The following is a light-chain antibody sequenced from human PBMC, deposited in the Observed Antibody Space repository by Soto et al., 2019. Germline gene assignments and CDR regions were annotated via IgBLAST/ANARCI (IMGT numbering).Light chain of an antibody. CDR3: QQYGSSPRT. Sequence: DIVLTQSPGTLSLSPGERATLSCRASQSVSSSYLAWYQQKPGQAPRLLIYGASNRATGIPDRFSGSGSGTDFTVTITTLEPEDFAVYYCQQYGSSPRTFGLGTKVDIK. CDR2: GAS. V-gene: IGKV3-20*01. J-gene: IGKJ1*01. CDR1: QSVSSSY.